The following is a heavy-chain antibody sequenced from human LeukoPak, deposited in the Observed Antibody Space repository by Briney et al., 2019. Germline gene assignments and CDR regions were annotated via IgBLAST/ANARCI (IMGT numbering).Heavy chain of an antibody. V-gene: IGHV1-69*05. Sequence: LVKVSCKASGGTFSSYAISWVRQAPGQGLEWMGGIIPIFGTANYAQKFQGRVTITTDESTSTAYMELSSLRSEDTAVYYCARDGRGLHDSSGSPLWYWGQGTLVTVSS. CDR1: GGTFSSYA. CDR2: IIPIFGTA. CDR3: ARDGRGLHDSSGSPLWY. D-gene: IGHD3-22*01. J-gene: IGHJ4*02.